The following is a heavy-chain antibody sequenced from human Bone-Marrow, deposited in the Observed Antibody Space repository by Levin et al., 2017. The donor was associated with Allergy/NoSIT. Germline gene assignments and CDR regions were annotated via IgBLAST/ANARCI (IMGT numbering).Heavy chain of an antibody. D-gene: IGHD6-13*01. V-gene: IGHV3-64*01. J-gene: IGHJ3*02. CDR1: GFTLSSYA. Sequence: GSLRLSCVASGFTLSSYAMHWVRQAPGKGLEYVSAISSNGGSTYYANSVKGRFIISRDKSKNTLNLQMGSLRAEDMAVYYCARDLTSGRYSSSWDAFDIWGQGTMVTVSS. CDR3: ARDLTSGRYSSSWDAFDI. CDR2: ISSNGGST.